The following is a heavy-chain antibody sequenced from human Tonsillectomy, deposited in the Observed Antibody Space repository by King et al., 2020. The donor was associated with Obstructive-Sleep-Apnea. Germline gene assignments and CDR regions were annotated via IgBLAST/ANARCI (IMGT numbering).Heavy chain of an antibody. V-gene: IGHV3-23*04. CDR2: ISGSGGST. CDR3: AKIFSITMIVVVTHFDY. D-gene: IGHD3-22*01. Sequence: VQLVESGGGLVQPGGSLRLSCAASGFTFSSYAMSWVRQAPGKGLEWVSAISGSGGSTYYADSVKGRFTISRDNSQNTLYLQMKSLRAEDTAVYYCAKIFSITMIVVVTHFDYWGQGTLVTVSS. CDR1: GFTFSSYA. J-gene: IGHJ4*02.